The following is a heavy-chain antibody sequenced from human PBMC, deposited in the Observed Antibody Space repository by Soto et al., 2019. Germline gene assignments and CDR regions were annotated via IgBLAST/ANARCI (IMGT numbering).Heavy chain of an antibody. Sequence: ASVKVSCKASGYTFTSYAMHWVRQAPGQRLEWMGWINAGNGNTKYSQKFQGRVTITRDTSASTAYMELSSLRSEDTAVYYCARDRQLINDFWSFLNWFDPWGKGTLVTVSS. CDR1: GYTFTSYA. D-gene: IGHD3-3*01. CDR3: ARDRQLINDFWSFLNWFDP. V-gene: IGHV1-3*01. J-gene: IGHJ5*02. CDR2: INAGNGNT.